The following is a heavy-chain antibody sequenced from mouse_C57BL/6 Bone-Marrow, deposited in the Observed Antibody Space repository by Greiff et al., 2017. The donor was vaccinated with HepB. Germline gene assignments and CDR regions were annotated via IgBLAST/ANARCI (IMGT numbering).Heavy chain of an antibody. CDR3: ARGPNYYGSSSCYYAMDY. V-gene: IGHV1-76*01. D-gene: IGHD1-1*01. CDR2: IYPGSGNT. J-gene: IGHJ4*01. Sequence: VQLKESGAELVRPGASVKLSCKASGYTFTDYYINWVKQRPGQGLEWIARIYPGSGNTYYNEKFKGKATLTAEKSSSTAYMQLSSLTSEDSAVYFCARGPNYYGSSSCYYAMDYWGQGTSVTVSS. CDR1: GYTFTDYY.